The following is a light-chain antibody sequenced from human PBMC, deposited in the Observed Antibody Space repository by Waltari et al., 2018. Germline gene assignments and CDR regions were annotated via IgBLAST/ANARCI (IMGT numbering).Light chain of an antibody. CDR3: QRYNNGPPWT. CDR1: QSIGDS. Sequence: EIVLTHSPATLSVSPGDRATLSCRASQSIGDSLAWYQHKPGQAPSLLIYGSSTRATGVPARFSGSGSGTEFTLTISSLQYDDFAVYYCQRYNNGPPWTFGQGTTVEIK. CDR2: GSS. V-gene: IGKV3-15*01. J-gene: IGKJ1*01.